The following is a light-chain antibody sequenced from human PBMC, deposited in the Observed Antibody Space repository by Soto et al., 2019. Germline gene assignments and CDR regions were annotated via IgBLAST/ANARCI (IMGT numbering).Light chain of an antibody. CDR1: QSISSN. CDR2: GAS. J-gene: IGKJ1*01. V-gene: IGKV3D-15*01. Sequence: EIVLTQSPATLSVSPGERATLSCTASQSISSNLAWYQLKPGQAPRLLIYGASTRATGIPARFSGSGSGTDFPLTISSLQSEDFAVYYCQQYNNWPPWWTFGQGTKVEIK. CDR3: QQYNNWPPWWT.